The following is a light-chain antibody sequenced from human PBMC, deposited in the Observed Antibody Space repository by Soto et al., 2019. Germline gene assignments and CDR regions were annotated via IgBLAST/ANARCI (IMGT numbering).Light chain of an antibody. J-gene: IGKJ2*01. Sequence: EIVLTQSPGTLSLSPGERATLSCRASQTFTNNYLAWYQQKPGPAPRLLIYGASSRATGIPDRFSGSGSGTDFTLIISGLEPEDSAVYYCKQYGSSPYTFGQGTKLEIK. CDR2: GAS. V-gene: IGKV3-20*01. CDR1: QTFTNNY. CDR3: KQYGSSPYT.